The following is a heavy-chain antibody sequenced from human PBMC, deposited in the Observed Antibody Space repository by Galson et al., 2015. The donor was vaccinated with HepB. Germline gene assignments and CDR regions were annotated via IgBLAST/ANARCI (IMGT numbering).Heavy chain of an antibody. V-gene: IGHV1-24*01. Sequence: SVKVSCKVSGYTLTELSMHWVRQAPGKGLEWMGGFDPEDGETIYAQKFQGRVTMTEDTSTDTAYMELSSLRSEDTAVYYCATTYSSSWYLGDYWGQGTLVTVSS. J-gene: IGHJ4*02. CDR1: GYTLTELS. CDR2: FDPEDGET. CDR3: ATTYSSSWYLGDY. D-gene: IGHD6-13*01.